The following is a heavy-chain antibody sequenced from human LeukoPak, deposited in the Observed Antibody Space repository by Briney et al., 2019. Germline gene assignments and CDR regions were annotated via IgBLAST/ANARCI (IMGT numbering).Heavy chain of an antibody. CDR2: ISAYNGNT. Sequence: ASVKVSCKASGYTFTSYGISWVRQAPGQGLEWMGWISAYNGNTNYAQKLQGRVTMTTDTSTSTTYMELRSLRSDDTAVYYCARDGWSSGWYYFDYWGQGTLVTVSS. CDR3: ARDGWSSGWYYFDY. J-gene: IGHJ4*02. V-gene: IGHV1-18*01. CDR1: GYTFTSYG. D-gene: IGHD6-19*01.